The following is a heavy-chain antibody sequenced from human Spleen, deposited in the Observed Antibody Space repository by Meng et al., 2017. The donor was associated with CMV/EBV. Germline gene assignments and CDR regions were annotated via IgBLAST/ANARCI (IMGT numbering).Heavy chain of an antibody. CDR3: AKSSVGPLAHFDY. D-gene: IGHD1-26*01. CDR2: INSRRSTI. Sequence: GGPLRLSCAAAGFTFNTYSMVWVRQAPGKGLEWVSYINSRRSTIYYADTVKGRFTISRDNDKNSLYLQANSLRAEDTAEYFCAKSSVGPLAHFDYWGQGTLVTVSS. CDR1: GFTFNTYS. V-gene: IGHV3-48*04. J-gene: IGHJ4*02.